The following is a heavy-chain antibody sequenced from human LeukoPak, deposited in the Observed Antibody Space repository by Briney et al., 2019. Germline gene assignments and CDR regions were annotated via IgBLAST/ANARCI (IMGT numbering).Heavy chain of an antibody. D-gene: IGHD6-13*01. CDR2: ISSNGGST. CDR1: GFTFSSYA. Sequence: GGSLRLSCAASGFTFSSYAMHWVRQAPGKGLEYVSAISSNGGSTYYANSVKGRFTISRDNSKNTLYLQMGSLRAEDMAVYYCARGPPPPPGYSSSSYRMFFDYWGQGTLVTVSS. V-gene: IGHV3-64*01. CDR3: ARGPPPPPGYSSSSYRMFFDY. J-gene: IGHJ4*02.